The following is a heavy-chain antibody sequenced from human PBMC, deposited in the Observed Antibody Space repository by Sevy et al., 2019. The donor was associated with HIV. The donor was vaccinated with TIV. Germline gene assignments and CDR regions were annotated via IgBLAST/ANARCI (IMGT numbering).Heavy chain of an antibody. D-gene: IGHD2-15*01. V-gene: IGHV3-30*18. J-gene: IGHJ4*02. CDR3: AKGPFGGNDFAS. CDR2: ISYDGSYK. CDR1: GFIFSNYG. Sequence: GGSLRLSCAASGFIFSNYGMHWVRQAPGKGLEWVAVISYDGSYKNYGDSVKGRFTISRDNSKNTLYLQMDSLRAEDTAVFYCAKGPFGGNDFASWGQGTLVTVSS.